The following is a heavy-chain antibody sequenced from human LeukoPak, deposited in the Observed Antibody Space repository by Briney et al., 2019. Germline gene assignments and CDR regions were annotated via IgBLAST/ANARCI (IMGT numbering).Heavy chain of an antibody. Sequence: GGSLRLSCGASGFTLIDYNMHWVRQAPGKGLEYVAFIQFDGTTEYYTDSVKGRFTMSRDKSKNTLYLQMNSLRGGDTAVYYCARGAAVALELWGQGTLVTVPS. D-gene: IGHD6-19*01. CDR2: IQFDGTTE. J-gene: IGHJ4*02. CDR3: ARGAAVALEL. V-gene: IGHV3-30*02. CDR1: GFTLIDYN.